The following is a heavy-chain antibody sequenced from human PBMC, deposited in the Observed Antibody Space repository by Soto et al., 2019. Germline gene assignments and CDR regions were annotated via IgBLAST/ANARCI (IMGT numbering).Heavy chain of an antibody. D-gene: IGHD6-19*01. Sequence: PGGSLRLSCAASGFTFSSYEMNWVRQAPGKGLEWVSYISSSGSTIYYADSVKGRFTISRDNAKNSLYLQMNSLRAEDTAVYYCARDLQVAVAGNRPYYYYGMDVWGQGPTVTVS. CDR2: ISSSGSTI. CDR1: GFTFSSYE. V-gene: IGHV3-48*03. CDR3: ARDLQVAVAGNRPYYYYGMDV. J-gene: IGHJ6*02.